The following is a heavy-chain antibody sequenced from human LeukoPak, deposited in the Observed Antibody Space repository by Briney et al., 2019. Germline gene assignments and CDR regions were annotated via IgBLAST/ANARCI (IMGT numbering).Heavy chain of an antibody. CDR1: GFTFSSYG. D-gene: IGHD6-19*01. CDR3: ARESIAVAANFDY. V-gene: IGHV3-30*02. CDR2: IRYDGSNK. Sequence: GGSLRLSCAASGFTFSSYGMHWVRQAPGKGLEWVAFIRYDGSNKYYADSVKGRFTISRDNSKNTLYLQMNSLRAEDTAVYYCARESIAVAANFDYWGQGTLVTVSS. J-gene: IGHJ4*02.